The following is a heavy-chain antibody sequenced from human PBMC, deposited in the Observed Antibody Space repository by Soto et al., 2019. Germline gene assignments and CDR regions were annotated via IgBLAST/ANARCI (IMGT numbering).Heavy chain of an antibody. CDR2: INDSGTT. V-gene: IGHV4-34*01. CDR1: GGSFSGYY. Sequence: PSETLSLTCAVSGGSFSGYYWTWIRQPPGKGLEWIGEINDSGTTNYYPSLKSRVTISLDTSKNQISLKLSSVTAADPAVYYCARLGFSYYYAMDVWGQGTTVTVSS. J-gene: IGHJ6*02. CDR3: ARLGFSYYYAMDV.